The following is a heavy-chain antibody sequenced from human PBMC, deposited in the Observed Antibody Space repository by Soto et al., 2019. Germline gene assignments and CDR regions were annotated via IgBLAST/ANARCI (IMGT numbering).Heavy chain of an antibody. J-gene: IGHJ6*02. CDR2: IYWDDDK. D-gene: IGHD2-21*02. Sequence: QITLKESGPTLVKPTQTLTLTCTFSGFSLSTSGVGVGWIRQPPGKALEWLALIYWDDDKRYSPSLRSRLTINTDTSKNPVVLTMTNMDPVDTATYYCIQSRCGGDCLQSYASHYYYGMDVWGQGTTVTVSS. CDR3: IQSRCGGDCLQSYASHYYYGMDV. CDR1: GFSLSTSGVG. V-gene: IGHV2-5*02.